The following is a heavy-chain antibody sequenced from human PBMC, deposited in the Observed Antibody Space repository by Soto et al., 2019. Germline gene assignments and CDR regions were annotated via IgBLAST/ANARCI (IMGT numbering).Heavy chain of an antibody. CDR1: GFTFSSYW. CDR3: ARYPXPSDFWSGYTTGWFFDL. J-gene: IGHJ2*01. CDR2: INQDGGET. D-gene: IGHD3-3*01. Sequence: GGSLRLSCTASGFTFSSYWMSWVRQAPGKGLEWVANINQDGGETYFVDSVKGRFTISRDNAKNSLYLQMNSLRAEDTAVYYCARYPXPSDFWSGYTTGWFFDLWGRGTLVTVSS. V-gene: IGHV3-7*03.